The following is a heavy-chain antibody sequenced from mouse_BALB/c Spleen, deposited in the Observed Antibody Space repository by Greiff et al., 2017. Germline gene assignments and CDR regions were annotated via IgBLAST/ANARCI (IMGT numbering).Heavy chain of an antibody. Sequence: QVQLKQSGPGLVAPSQSLSITCTVSGFSLTSYGVHWVRQPPGKGLEWLGVIWAGGSTNYNSALMSRLSISKDNSKSQVFLKMNSLQTVDTAMYYCARDYYGSSFYAMDYWGQGTSVTVSS. CDR2: IWAGGST. D-gene: IGHD1-1*01. CDR1: GFSLTSYG. V-gene: IGHV2-9*02. J-gene: IGHJ4*01. CDR3: ARDYYGSSFYAMDY.